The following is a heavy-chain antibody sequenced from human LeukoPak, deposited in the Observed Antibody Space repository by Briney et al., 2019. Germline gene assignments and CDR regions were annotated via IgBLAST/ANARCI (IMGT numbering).Heavy chain of an antibody. D-gene: IGHD4-23*01. V-gene: IGHV4-4*02. CDR2: VYHSGAT. CDR1: GDSISSTGC. CDR3: AKNGGNSDLEY. Sequence: SGTLSLTRTVSGDSISSTGCWTWVRQPPGEGLEWIGEVYHSGATNYNPSLKSRVTMSVDKSKNQFSLKVNSVTAADTAVYYCAKNGGNSDLEYWGQGTLVTVSS. J-gene: IGHJ4*02.